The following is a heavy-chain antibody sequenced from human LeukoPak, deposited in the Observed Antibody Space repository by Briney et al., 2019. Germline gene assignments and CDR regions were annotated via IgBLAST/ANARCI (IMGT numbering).Heavy chain of an antibody. Sequence: GESLKISCKGSEYSFTNYWISWVRQMPGKGLEWMGRIDPSDSYTNYSPSFQGHVTISADKSIYTAYLQWSSLKASDTAMYYCARHDALYCSGGSCHNWFDPWGRGTLVTVSS. J-gene: IGHJ5*02. V-gene: IGHV5-10-1*01. CDR1: EYSFTNYW. D-gene: IGHD2-15*01. CDR3: ARHDALYCSGGSCHNWFDP. CDR2: IDPSDSYT.